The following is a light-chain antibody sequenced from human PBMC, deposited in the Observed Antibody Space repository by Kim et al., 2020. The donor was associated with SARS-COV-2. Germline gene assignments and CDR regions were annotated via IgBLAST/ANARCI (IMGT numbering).Light chain of an antibody. Sequence: SLSPGERATLSCRASQSISTYLAWYQQKPGLAPRLLIYDASNRATGIPARFSGRGTGTDFMLIISSLEPEDFAVYYCQQGSKWPYSFGQGTKLEI. CDR2: DAS. CDR1: QSISTY. V-gene: IGKV3-11*01. CDR3: QQGSKWPYS. J-gene: IGKJ2*03.